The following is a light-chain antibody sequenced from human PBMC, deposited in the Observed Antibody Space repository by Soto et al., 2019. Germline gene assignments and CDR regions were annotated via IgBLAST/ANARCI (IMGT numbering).Light chain of an antibody. CDR2: QAS. V-gene: IGKV1-5*03. CDR3: HHYNSSPWP. J-gene: IGKJ1*01. CDR1: QSISAW. Sequence: DIQMTQSQSILSASVGDRVAITCRASQSISAWVAWYQQKPGKAPKLLIYQASLLGSGFPSRFSGSGSGTEFTFNSGSQQPVELAAYYGHHYNSSPWPFGQVTKFEIK.